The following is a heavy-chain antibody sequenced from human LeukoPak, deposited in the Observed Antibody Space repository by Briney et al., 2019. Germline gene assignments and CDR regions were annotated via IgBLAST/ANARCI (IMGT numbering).Heavy chain of an antibody. D-gene: IGHD3-10*01. CDR2: ISSSGSTI. V-gene: IGHV3-48*03. CDR3: ASYGGSGSYYNKKSHFDY. J-gene: IGHJ4*02. CDR1: GFTFSSYE. Sequence: GGSLRLSCAASGFTFSSYEMNGVRQAPGKGLEWVSYISSSGSTIYYADSVKGRFTISRDNANNSLYLQMNSLRAEDTAVYYCASYGGSGSYYNKKSHFDYWGQGTLVTVSS.